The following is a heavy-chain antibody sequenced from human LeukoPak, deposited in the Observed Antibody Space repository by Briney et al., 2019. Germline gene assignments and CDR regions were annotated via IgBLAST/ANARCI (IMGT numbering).Heavy chain of an antibody. CDR3: ARGDCSSTSCYEDPSESYYYYMDV. V-gene: IGHV3-7*01. Sequence: AGGSLRLSCVASGFTFSSYWMTWVRQAPGKGLEWVASIKTDGSQIYYVDSVKGRFTISRDNAKNSLYLQMNSLRAEDTAVYYCARGDCSSTSCYEDPSESYYYYMDVWGKGTTVTISS. CDR2: IKTDGSQI. CDR1: GFTFSSYW. D-gene: IGHD2-2*01. J-gene: IGHJ6*03.